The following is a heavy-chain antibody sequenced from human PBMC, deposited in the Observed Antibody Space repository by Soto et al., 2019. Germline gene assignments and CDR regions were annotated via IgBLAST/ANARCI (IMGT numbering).Heavy chain of an antibody. V-gene: IGHV3-23*01. J-gene: IGHJ6*02. D-gene: IGHD6-19*01. CDR2: ISNSGGTT. Sequence: EVQLLESGGGLVQPGGSLRLSCAASGFSFSSYAMSWARQAPGKGLEWVSAISNSGGTTFYADSVKGRFTISRDNFKNTVFLRMSSLRAEDTAVYYCAKYVAVAGTALYGMDVWGQGTTVTVSS. CDR1: GFSFSSYA. CDR3: AKYVAVAGTALYGMDV.